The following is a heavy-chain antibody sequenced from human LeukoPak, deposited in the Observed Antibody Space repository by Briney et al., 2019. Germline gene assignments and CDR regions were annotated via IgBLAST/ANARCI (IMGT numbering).Heavy chain of an antibody. D-gene: IGHD3-10*02. J-gene: IGHJ4*02. CDR3: ASRLSNRLYGGHDY. V-gene: IGHV4-61*01. Sequence: PSETLSLTCTVSGGFVRSVRYYCSWIRQPPGKGLEWIGYIYYSGSTNYNPSLKSRVTISVDTSKNQFSLKLSSVTAAAAAVYYCASRLSNRLYGGHDYWGQGTLVTVSS. CDR1: GGFVRSVRYY. CDR2: IYYSGST.